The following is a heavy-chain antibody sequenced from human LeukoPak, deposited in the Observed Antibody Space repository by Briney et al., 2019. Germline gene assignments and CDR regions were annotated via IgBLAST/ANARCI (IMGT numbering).Heavy chain of an antibody. CDR1: GFTFSSYA. J-gene: IGHJ3*02. CDR2: ISYDGSNK. D-gene: IGHD3-22*01. V-gene: IGHV3-30-3*01. Sequence: PGGPLRLSCTASGFTFSSYAMHWVRQAPGKGLEWVAVISYDGSNKYYADSVKGRFTISRDNSKNTLYLQMNSLRAEDTAVYYCASMIVYAFDIWGQGTMVTVSS. CDR3: ASMIVYAFDI.